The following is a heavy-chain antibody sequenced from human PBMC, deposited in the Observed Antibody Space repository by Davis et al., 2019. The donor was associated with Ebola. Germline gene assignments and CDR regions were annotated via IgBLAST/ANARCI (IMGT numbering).Heavy chain of an antibody. CDR1: GLTFSSYA. V-gene: IGHV3-43*02. Sequence: GESLKISCAASGLTFSSYAMSWVRQAPGKGLEWVSLISGDGGSTYYADSVKGRFTISRDNSKNSLYLQMNSLRTEDTALYYCAKSKYSYGYYYYGMDVWGQGTTVTVSS. CDR3: AKSKYSYGYYYYGMDV. J-gene: IGHJ6*02. D-gene: IGHD5-18*01. CDR2: ISGDGGST.